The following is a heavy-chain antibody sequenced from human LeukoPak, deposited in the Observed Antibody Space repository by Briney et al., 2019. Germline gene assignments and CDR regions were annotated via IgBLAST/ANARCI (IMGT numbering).Heavy chain of an antibody. CDR3: ARGSNSSSFRYYFDN. J-gene: IGHJ4*02. V-gene: IGHV4-31*03. CDR1: GGSISSGGHY. Sequence: PSETLSPTCTVSGGSISSGGHYWGWIRQHPGKGLEWIGYIYYSGTTYYNPSLQSRLTISVDTSKNQFSLNLRSVTAADTAVYYCARGSNSSSFRYYFDNWGQGTLVTVSS. CDR2: IYYSGTT. D-gene: IGHD6-6*01.